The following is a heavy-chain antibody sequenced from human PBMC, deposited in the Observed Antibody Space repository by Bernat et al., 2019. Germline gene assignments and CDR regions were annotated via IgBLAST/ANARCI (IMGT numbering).Heavy chain of an antibody. J-gene: IGHJ5*02. D-gene: IGHD1-26*01. CDR1: GFTFRNYA. CDR3: TAGSGNFEFGWFDT. CDR2: ISGTGATT. Sequence: EVQLLESGGGLLQPGGSLRLSCAAPGFTFRNYAMSWVRQAPGRGLEWVSSISGTGATTYHAHSVKGRLTISRDNSKNPLYLQMNSLRAEDTAVYYCTAGSGNFEFGWFDTWGQGTLVTVSS. V-gene: IGHV3-23*01.